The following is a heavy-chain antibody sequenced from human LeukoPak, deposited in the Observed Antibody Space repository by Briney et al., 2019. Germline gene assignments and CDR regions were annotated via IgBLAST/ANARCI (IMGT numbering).Heavy chain of an antibody. J-gene: IGHJ4*02. CDR3: ARDSGYSSSWYDFGY. CDR1: GFTVSSNY. Sequence: GGSLRLSCAASGFTVSSNYMSWVRQAPGKGLEWVSVIYSGGSTYYADSVKGRFTISRDNSKNTLYLQMNSLRAEDTAVYYCARDSGYSSSWYDFGYWGQGTLVTVSS. D-gene: IGHD6-13*01. CDR2: IYSGGST. V-gene: IGHV3-53*01.